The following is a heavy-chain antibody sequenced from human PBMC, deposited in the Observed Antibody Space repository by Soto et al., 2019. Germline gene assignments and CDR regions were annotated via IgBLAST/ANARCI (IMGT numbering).Heavy chain of an antibody. Sequence: EVQLLESGGGLVQPGESLRLSCAASGLTFNSYSMTWVRQAPGKGLEWVADISSYGGVTYYAHDVRGRFTISRDNSKNTLFLQMDSLRAEDTAIYYCAKGTSHYDETGYYFLSYYDYWGQGVLVSVSS. CDR2: ISSYGGVT. CDR3: AKGTSHYDETGYYFLSYYDY. CDR1: GLTFNSYS. J-gene: IGHJ4*02. V-gene: IGHV3-23*01. D-gene: IGHD3-22*01.